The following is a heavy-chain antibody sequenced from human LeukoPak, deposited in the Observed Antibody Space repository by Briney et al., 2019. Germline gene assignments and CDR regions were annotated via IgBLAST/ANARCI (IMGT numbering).Heavy chain of an antibody. CDR1: GYTFTSYY. D-gene: IGHD2-15*01. Sequence: ASVKVSCKASGYTFTSYYMHWVRQAPGQGLEWMGIINPNGGSTIYAQKFQGRVTMTRDMSTSTVYMELRSLRSDDTAVYYCARDFDPTVVVAASNWFDPWGQGTLVTVSS. CDR3: ARDFDPTVVVAASNWFDP. V-gene: IGHV1-46*01. CDR2: INPNGGST. J-gene: IGHJ5*02.